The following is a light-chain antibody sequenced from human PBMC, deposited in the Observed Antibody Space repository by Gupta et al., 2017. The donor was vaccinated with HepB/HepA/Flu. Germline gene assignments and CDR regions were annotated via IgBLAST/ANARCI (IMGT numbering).Light chain of an antibody. CDR1: SGYSHYS. J-gene: IGLJ2*01. CDR3: ETWDSNIRV. V-gene: IGLV4-60*03. Sequence: QLMVTQSSSASASLGSSVTLTCNLSSGYSHYSIGWHQQQPGKAPRFLMKVESSGRYNKGSGIPDRFSGSSSGAARYLTISNLQSEDEADYYCETWDSNIRVFGGGTKLTVL. CDR2: VESSGRY.